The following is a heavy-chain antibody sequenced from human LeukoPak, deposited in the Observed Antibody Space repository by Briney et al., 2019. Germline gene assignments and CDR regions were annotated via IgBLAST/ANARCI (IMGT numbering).Heavy chain of an antibody. CDR2: IHHDESAQ. D-gene: IGHD2-21*01. J-gene: IGHJ4*02. V-gene: IGHV3-7*01. CDR3: TRWVSQYYFDF. Sequence: GGSLRLSCEVSGSDLNYYWLSWVRQAPGKGLEWVALIHHDESAQYYVDSVKGRFSVSRDNAKGSVHLQMNSLRVDDTAVYYCTRWVSQYYFDFWGQGALVTVSS. CDR1: GSDLNYYW.